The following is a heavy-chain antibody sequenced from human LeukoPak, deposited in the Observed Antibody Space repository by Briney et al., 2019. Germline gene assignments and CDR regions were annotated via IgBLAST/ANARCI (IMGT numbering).Heavy chain of an antibody. CDR3: ASGPPFLKYFEY. D-gene: IGHD3-3*01. V-gene: IGHV3-23*01. CDR2: ISVGAEYI. Sequence: GGSLRLSCAASGFTFSTYVMNWFRQAPGKGLEWVSTISVGAEYIFYVDSVKGRFTLSRDDSNNALYLQMHSLRAEDTALYYCASGPPFLKYFEYWGQGTLVTVSS. J-gene: IGHJ4*02. CDR1: GFTFSTYV.